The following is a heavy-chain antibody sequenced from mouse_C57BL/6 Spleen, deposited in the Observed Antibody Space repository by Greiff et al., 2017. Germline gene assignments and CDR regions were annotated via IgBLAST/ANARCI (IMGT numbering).Heavy chain of an antibody. CDR3: ARDGYDGSSAWFAY. J-gene: IGHJ3*01. CDR1: GYAFSSSW. D-gene: IGHD1-1*01. V-gene: IGHV1-82*01. Sequence: VQLQQPGPELVKPGASVKISCKASGYAFSSSWMNWVKQRPGKGLEWIGRIYPGDGDTNYNGKFKGKATLTADKSSSTAYMKLSSLTSEDSAVYFCARDGYDGSSAWFAYWGKGTLVTVSA. CDR2: IYPGDGDT.